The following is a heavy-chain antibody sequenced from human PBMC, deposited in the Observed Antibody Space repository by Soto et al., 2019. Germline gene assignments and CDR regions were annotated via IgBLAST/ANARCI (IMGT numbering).Heavy chain of an antibody. J-gene: IGHJ5*02. CDR3: ARGGLRKMAGTSANWFDP. D-gene: IGHD6-19*01. V-gene: IGHV1-2*04. CDR1: GYTFTGYY. Sequence: ASVKVSCKASGYTFTGYYMHWVRQAPGQGLEWMGWINPNSGGTNYAQKFQGWVTMTRDTSTSTAYMELSSLRSEDTAVYYCARGGLRKMAGTSANWFDPWGQGTLVTVSS. CDR2: INPNSGGT.